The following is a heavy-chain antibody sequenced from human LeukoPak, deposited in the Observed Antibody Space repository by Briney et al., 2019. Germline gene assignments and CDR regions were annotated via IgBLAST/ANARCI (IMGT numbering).Heavy chain of an antibody. CDR2: INPNSGGT. Sequence: ASVKLSCKASGYIFTGYYMHWVRQAPGQGLEWMGWINPNSGGTNYAQKFQGRVTMTRNTSISTAYMELGSLRSEDTAVYYCAGGLGRTTMVTRGGVRFDYWGQGILVTVSS. J-gene: IGHJ4*02. D-gene: IGHD5-18*01. CDR3: AGGLGRTTMVTRGGVRFDY. V-gene: IGHV1-2*02. CDR1: GYIFTGYY.